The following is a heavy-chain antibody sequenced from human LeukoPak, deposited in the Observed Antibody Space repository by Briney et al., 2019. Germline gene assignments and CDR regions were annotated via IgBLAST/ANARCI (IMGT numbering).Heavy chain of an antibody. CDR2: IVVGSGNT. Sequence: RASVKVSCKASGFTFTSSAVQWVRQARGQRLEWIGWIVVGSGNTNYAQKFQERVTITRDMSTSTAYMELSSLRSEDTAVYYCAGGVGATTLYYYYGMDVWGQGTTVTVSS. J-gene: IGHJ6*02. V-gene: IGHV1-58*01. CDR1: GFTFTSSA. CDR3: AGGVGATTLYYYYGMDV. D-gene: IGHD1-26*01.